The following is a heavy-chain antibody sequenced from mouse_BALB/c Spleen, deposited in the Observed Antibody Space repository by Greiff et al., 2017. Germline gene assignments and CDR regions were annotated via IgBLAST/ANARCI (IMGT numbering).Heavy chain of an antibody. V-gene: IGHV3-2*02. CDR3: VGTGYYYAMDY. J-gene: IGHJ4*01. CDR2: ISYSGST. D-gene: IGHD3-3*01. Sequence: EVQLQQSGPGLVKPSQSLSLTCTVTGYSITSDYAWNWIRQFPGNKLEWMGYISYSGSTSYNPSLKSRISITRDTSKNQFFLQLNSVTTEDTATYYCVGTGYYYAMDYWGQGTSVTVSS. CDR1: GYSITSDYA.